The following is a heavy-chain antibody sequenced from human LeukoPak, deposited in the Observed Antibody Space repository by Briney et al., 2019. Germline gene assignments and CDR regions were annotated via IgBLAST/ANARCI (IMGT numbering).Heavy chain of an antibody. D-gene: IGHD2-2*01. CDR3: AVVPASTYYYYMDV. CDR1: GYTFTTYG. CDR2: ISPYNGNT. Sequence: GASVKVSCKASGYTFTTYGISWVRQAPGQGLEWMGWISPYNGNTNYARKLQGRVTMTTDTSTSIAYMELRSLRSDDTAVYYCAVVPASTYYYYMDVWGKGTTVTVSS. V-gene: IGHV1-18*01. J-gene: IGHJ6*03.